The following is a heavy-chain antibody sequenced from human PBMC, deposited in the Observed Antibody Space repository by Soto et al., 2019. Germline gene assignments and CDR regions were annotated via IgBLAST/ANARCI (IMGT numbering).Heavy chain of an antibody. CDR1: GGSISSGGYY. CDR3: ARGGLYDSSGYLTRIAAFDI. CDR2: IYYSGST. J-gene: IGHJ3*02. D-gene: IGHD3-22*01. V-gene: IGHV4-31*03. Sequence: QVQLQESGPGLVKPSQTLSLTCTVSGGSISSGGYYWSWIRQHPGKGLEWIGYIYYSGSTYYNPSLKSRVTISVDTYKYQFSLKLSSVTAADTAVYYCARGGLYDSSGYLTRIAAFDIWGQGTMVTVSS.